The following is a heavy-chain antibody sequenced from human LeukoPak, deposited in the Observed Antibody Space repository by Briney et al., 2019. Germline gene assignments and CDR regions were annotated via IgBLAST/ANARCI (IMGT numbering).Heavy chain of an antibody. J-gene: IGHJ4*02. CDR2: IHYTGST. CDR3: AGYVGYGDY. D-gene: IGHD5-18*01. CDR1: GGSISSYY. V-gene: IGHV4-59*08. Sequence: SETLSLTCTVSGGSISSYYWTWIRQTPGKGLEWIGFIHYTGSTNYNPSLKSRVTISVDTSKSQFSLELTSVTAADTAVYYCAGYVGYGDYWGQGTLVTVSS.